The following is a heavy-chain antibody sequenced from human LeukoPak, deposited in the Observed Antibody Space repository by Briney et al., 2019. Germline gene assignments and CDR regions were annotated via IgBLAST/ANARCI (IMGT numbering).Heavy chain of an antibody. J-gene: IGHJ4*02. CDR3: ARASIVGATYFDY. CDR2: IYYSGST. CDR1: GGSMSSYY. Sequence: SETLSPTCTVSGGSMSSYYWSWIRQPPEKGLEWIGYIYYSGSTNYNPSLKSRLTISVDTSKNQFSLKLNSVTAADTAVYYCARASIVGATYFDYWGQGTLVTVSS. D-gene: IGHD1-26*01. V-gene: IGHV4-59*08.